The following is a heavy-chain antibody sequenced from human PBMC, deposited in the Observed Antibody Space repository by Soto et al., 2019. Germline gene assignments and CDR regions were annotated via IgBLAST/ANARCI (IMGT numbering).Heavy chain of an antibody. CDR3: ARPREAGKNYYGVDV. Sequence: PGESLKISCKGSGYSFTCYWIGWVRQMPGKGLEWMGIIYPGDSDTRYSPSFQGQVTISADKSISTAYVQWSSLKASDTAMYYCARPREAGKNYYGVDVWGQGTTVTVSS. V-gene: IGHV5-51*01. CDR1: GYSFTCYW. J-gene: IGHJ6*02. D-gene: IGHD6-19*01. CDR2: IYPGDSDT.